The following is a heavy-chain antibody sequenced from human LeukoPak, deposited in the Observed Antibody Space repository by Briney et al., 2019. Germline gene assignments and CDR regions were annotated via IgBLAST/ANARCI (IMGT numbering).Heavy chain of an antibody. D-gene: IGHD4-17*01. CDR1: GFTFSSYW. CDR2: IKQDGSEK. V-gene: IGHV3-7*03. J-gene: IGHJ4*02. CDR3: ARTEGGDYALYFDY. Sequence: PGGSLRLSCAASGFTFSSYWMSWVRRAPGEGLEWVANIKQDGSEKYYVDSVKGRFTISRDNAKNSLYLQMNSLRAEDTAVYYCARTEGGDYALYFDYWGQGTLVTVSS.